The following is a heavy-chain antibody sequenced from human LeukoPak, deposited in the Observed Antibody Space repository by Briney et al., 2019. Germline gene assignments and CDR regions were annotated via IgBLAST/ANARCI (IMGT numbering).Heavy chain of an antibody. J-gene: IGHJ4*02. CDR1: GFTFSNAW. V-gene: IGHV3-15*01. Sequence: GGSLRLSCAASGFTFSNAWMSWVRQAPGKGLEWVGRIKSKTDGGTTDYAAPVKGRFTISRDDSKNTLYLQMSSLKTEDTAVYYCTTDAKDIVVVPAAVPHCYWGQGTLVTVSS. CDR3: TTDAKDIVVVPAAVPHCY. D-gene: IGHD2-2*01. CDR2: IKSKTDGGTT.